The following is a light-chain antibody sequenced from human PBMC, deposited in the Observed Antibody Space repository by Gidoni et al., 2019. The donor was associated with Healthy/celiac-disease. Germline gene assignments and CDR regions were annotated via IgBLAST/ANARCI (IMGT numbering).Light chain of an antibody. J-gene: IGKJ1*01. CDR3: QQYDNLPRT. CDR1: QDISNY. Sequence: DIQMTQSPSSLSASVGDRVTITCQASQDISNYLNWYQQKPGKAPKLLIYDASNLEKGVPSRFSGSGSGTDFTFTISSLQPEDIATYYCQQYDNLPRTFXQXTKVEIK. CDR2: DAS. V-gene: IGKV1-33*01.